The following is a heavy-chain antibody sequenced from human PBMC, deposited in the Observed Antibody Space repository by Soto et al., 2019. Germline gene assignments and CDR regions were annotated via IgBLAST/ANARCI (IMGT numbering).Heavy chain of an antibody. Sequence: QVQLVESGGGVVQPGRSLRLSCVASGFTFSSYSMHWVRQAPGKGLEWVAIISYEGSDKYYADSVKGRFTISRDNSKNTLYLQMNSLRAEDTAVYYCARGADYFGSIAYEDYSGQGTLVTVSS. CDR1: GFTFSSYS. D-gene: IGHD3-22*01. CDR2: ISYEGSDK. CDR3: ARGADYFGSIAYEDY. V-gene: IGHV3-30-3*01. J-gene: IGHJ4*02.